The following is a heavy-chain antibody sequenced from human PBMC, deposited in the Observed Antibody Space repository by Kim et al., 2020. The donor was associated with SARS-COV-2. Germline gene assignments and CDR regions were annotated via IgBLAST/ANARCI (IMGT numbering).Heavy chain of an antibody. V-gene: IGHV4-38-2*02. CDR2: IYHSGST. D-gene: IGHD6-19*01. CDR1: GYSISSGYY. J-gene: IGHJ5*02. Sequence: SETQSLTCTVSGYSISSGYYWGWIRQPPGKGLEWIGSIYHSGSTYDNPSLESRVTISVDTSRNQFSLKLSSVTAADTAVYYCARDSSSSGWYGRDNWFDP. CDR3: ARDSSSSGWYGRDNWFDP.